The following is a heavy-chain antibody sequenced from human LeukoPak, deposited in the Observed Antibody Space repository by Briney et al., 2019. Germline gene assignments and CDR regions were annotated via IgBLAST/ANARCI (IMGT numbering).Heavy chain of an antibody. D-gene: IGHD3-22*01. Sequence: TGGSLRLSCAASGFTFSDYYMSWIRQAPGKGLEWVSYISSGASTIYYADSVKGRFTISRDNAKNSLYLQMNSLRAEDTAVYYCARRPPSDSSGFDPWGQGTLVTVSS. CDR2: ISSGASTI. V-gene: IGHV3-11*01. CDR3: ARRPPSDSSGFDP. J-gene: IGHJ5*02. CDR1: GFTFSDYY.